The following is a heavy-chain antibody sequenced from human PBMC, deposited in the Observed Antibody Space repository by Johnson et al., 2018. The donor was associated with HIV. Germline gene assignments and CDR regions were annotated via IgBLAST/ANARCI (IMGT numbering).Heavy chain of an antibody. Sequence: QVLLVESGGGVVQPGRSLRLSCAASGFTFSSYGMPWVRQAPGKGLEWVARIKRKSAGETTDYAAPVKGRFTIPRDNSKNTLYLQMNSLRAEDTAVYYCAKGGSGTTRIRAQKGAFDIWGQGTMVTVSS. J-gene: IGHJ3*02. CDR3: AKGGSGTTRIRAQKGAFDI. CDR2: IKRKSAGETT. V-gene: IGHV3-NL1*01. D-gene: IGHD6-19*01. CDR1: GFTFSSYG.